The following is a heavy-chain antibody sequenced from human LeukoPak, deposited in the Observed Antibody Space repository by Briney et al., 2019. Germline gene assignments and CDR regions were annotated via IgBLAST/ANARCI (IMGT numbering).Heavy chain of an antibody. V-gene: IGHV3-9*01. CDR3: ASALNIDPQY. CDR2: ITWNSGNV. CDR1: GFTFYDYA. Sequence: PGGSLRLSCAASGFTFYDYAMHWVRQVPGKGLEWVSGITWNSGNVGYADSVKGRFTISRDNAKNSLYLQMNSLGAEDTAVYYCASALNIDPQYWGQGTLVTVSS. J-gene: IGHJ4*02. D-gene: IGHD3-9*01.